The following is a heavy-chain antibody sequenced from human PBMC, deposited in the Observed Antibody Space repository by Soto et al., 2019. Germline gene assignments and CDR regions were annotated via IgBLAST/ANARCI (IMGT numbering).Heavy chain of an antibody. CDR2: ISYDGSNK. Sequence: PGGSLRLSCAASGFTFSSYAMHWVRQAPGKGLEWVAVISYDGSNKYYADSVKGRFTISRDNSKNTLYLQMNSLRAEDTAVYYCARGISTRGLSKWLRSNEYYFDYWGQGTLVTVSS. V-gene: IGHV3-30-3*01. D-gene: IGHD5-12*01. J-gene: IGHJ4*02. CDR1: GFTFSSYA. CDR3: ARGISTRGLSKWLRSNEYYFDY.